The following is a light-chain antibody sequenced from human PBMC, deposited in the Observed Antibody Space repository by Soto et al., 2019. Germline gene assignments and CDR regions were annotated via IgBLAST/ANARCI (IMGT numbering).Light chain of an antibody. J-gene: IGKJ2*01. CDR3: QQYGSSPRT. Sequence: EIVLTQSPGTLSLSPGERATLSCRASQSVTSNSLAWYHQKPGQAPRLLIYGASSRATGIPDRFSGSGSGTDFTLTISRLEPEDFAVYYCQQYGSSPRTFGQGTKLEIK. CDR2: GAS. CDR1: QSVTSNS. V-gene: IGKV3-20*01.